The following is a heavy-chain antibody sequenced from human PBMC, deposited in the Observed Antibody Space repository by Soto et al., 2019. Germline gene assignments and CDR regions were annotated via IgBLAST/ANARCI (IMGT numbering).Heavy chain of an antibody. Sequence: ASVKVSCKASGYTFTSYAMHWVRQAPGQRLEWMGWINAGNGNTKYSQKFQGRVTITRDTSASTAYMELSSLRSEDTAVYYCARVFYDSSGYYLGSGAFDIWGQGTMVTVSS. CDR1: GYTFTSYA. D-gene: IGHD3-22*01. CDR3: ARVFYDSSGYYLGSGAFDI. J-gene: IGHJ3*02. V-gene: IGHV1-3*01. CDR2: INAGNGNT.